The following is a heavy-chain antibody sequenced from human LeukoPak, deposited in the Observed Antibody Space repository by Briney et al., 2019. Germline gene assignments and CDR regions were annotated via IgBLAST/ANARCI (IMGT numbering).Heavy chain of an antibody. CDR2: IYHSGST. D-gene: IGHD5-24*01. V-gene: IGHV4-38-2*02. CDR3: ATAPSGYNFDY. Sequence: PSETLSLTCTVSGYSISSGYYWGWIRQPPGKGLEWIGSIYHSGSTYYNPSLKSRVTISVDTSKNQFSLKLSSVTAADTAVYYCATAPSGYNFDYWGQGTLVTVSS. CDR1: GYSISSGYY. J-gene: IGHJ4*02.